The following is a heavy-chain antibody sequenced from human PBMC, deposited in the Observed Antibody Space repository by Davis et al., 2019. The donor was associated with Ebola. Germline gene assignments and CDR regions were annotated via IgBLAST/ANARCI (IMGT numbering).Heavy chain of an antibody. CDR1: GYTFTSYA. Sequence: ASSVNVSCKASGYTFTSYAMHWVRQAPGQRLEWMGWINAGNGNTKYSQKFQGRVTITRDTSASTAYMELSSLRSEDTAVYYCARDPGTTVGIYYYYGMDVWGQGTTVTVSS. CDR2: INAGNGNT. V-gene: IGHV1-3*01. CDR3: ARDPGTTVGIYYYYGMDV. J-gene: IGHJ6*02. D-gene: IGHD4-11*01.